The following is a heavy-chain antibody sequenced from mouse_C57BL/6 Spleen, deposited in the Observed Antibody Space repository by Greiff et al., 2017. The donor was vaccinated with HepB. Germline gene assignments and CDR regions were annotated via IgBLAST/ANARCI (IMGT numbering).Heavy chain of an antibody. CDR3: TRSPIYYYGSSYLPWFAY. CDR1: GYTFTSYW. D-gene: IGHD1-1*01. V-gene: IGHV1-5*01. J-gene: IGHJ3*01. Sequence: VQLQQSGTVLARPGASVKMSCKTSGYTFTSYWMHWVKQRPGQGLEWIGAIYPGNSDTSYNQKFKGKAKLTAVTSASTAYMELSSLTNEDSAVYYCTRSPIYYYGSSYLPWFAYWGQGTLVTVSA. CDR2: IYPGNSDT.